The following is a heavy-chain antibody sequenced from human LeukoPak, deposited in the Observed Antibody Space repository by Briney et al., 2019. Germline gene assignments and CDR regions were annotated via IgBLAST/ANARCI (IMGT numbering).Heavy chain of an antibody. CDR3: ARESLAIYFDY. D-gene: IGHD3-3*01. V-gene: IGHV3-21*01. CDR1: GFTFSNYG. CDR2: ISSSSSYI. J-gene: IGHJ4*02. Sequence: PGGSLRLSCTASGFTFSNYGMHWVRQAPGKGLEWVSSISSSSSYIYYADSVKGRFTISRDNAKNSLYLQMNSLRAEDTAVYYCARESLAIYFDYWGQGTLVTVSS.